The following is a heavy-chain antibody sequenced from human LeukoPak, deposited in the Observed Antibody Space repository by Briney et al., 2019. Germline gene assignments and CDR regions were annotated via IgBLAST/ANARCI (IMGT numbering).Heavy chain of an antibody. Sequence: KASETLSLTCGVSGGSISRGGYSWRWVRQPPGKGLEWIGYIYYSGSTYYNPSLKSRVTISVDTSKNQFSLRLGSVTAADTAVYYCARVQSRLSWFDPWGQGTLVTVSS. CDR2: IYYSGST. CDR1: GGSISRGGYS. CDR3: ARVQSRLSWFDP. V-gene: IGHV4-30-4*07. J-gene: IGHJ5*02.